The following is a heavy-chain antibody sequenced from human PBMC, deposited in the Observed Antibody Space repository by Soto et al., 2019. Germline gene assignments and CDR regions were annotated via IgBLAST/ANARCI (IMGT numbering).Heavy chain of an antibody. Sequence: GGSLRLSCAASGFTFSSYAMHWVRQAPGKGLEWVAVISYDGSNKYYADSVKGRFAISRDNSKNTLYLQMNSLRAEDTAVYYCARGARTIPPSWFDPWGQGTLVTVSS. CDR3: ARGARTIPPSWFDP. J-gene: IGHJ5*02. CDR1: GFTFSSYA. CDR2: ISYDGSNK. D-gene: IGHD2-2*01. V-gene: IGHV3-30*09.